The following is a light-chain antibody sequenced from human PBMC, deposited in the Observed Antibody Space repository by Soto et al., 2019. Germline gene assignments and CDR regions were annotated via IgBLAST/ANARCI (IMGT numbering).Light chain of an antibody. CDR3: VAWDDSLRGWV. CDR1: DSNIGKNS. Sequence: QSVLTQPPSASGTPGQRVTISCSGSDSNIGKNSVNWHQQLPQTAPKLLIYVNDQRPSGVPDRFSGSRSGTSASLAISGLQGEMVAGYYCVAWDDSLRGWVFGGGTQRPVL. J-gene: IGLJ3*02. V-gene: IGLV1-47*02. CDR2: VND.